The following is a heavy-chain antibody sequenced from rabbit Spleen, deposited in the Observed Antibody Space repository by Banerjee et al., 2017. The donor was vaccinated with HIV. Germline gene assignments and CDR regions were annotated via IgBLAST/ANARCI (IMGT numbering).Heavy chain of an antibody. V-gene: IGHV1S45*01. CDR3: ARDAGTSFSTYGMDL. CDR1: GFDFSTYSY. D-gene: IGHD8-1*01. Sequence: QEQLVESGGGLVQPGGSLKLSCKASGFDFSTYSYMCWVRQAPGKGLEWIACICAGISDSTYYASWAKGRFTISKTSSTTVTLQMTSLTAADTATYFCARDAGTSFSTYGMDLWGPGTLVTVS. CDR2: ICAGISDST. J-gene: IGHJ6*01.